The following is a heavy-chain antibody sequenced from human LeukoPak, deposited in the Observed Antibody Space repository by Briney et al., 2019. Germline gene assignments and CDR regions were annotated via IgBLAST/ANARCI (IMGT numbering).Heavy chain of an antibody. CDR3: ARTVASITIFGVDLNWFDR. CDR1: GGSISSYY. CDR2: IYYSGST. Sequence: SATLSLTCTVSGGSISSYYWSWIRQPPGKGLEWIGYIYYSGSTNYNPSLKSRVTISVDTSKNQFSLKLSSVTAADTAVYYCARTVASITIFGVDLNWFDRWGQGTLVTVSS. V-gene: IGHV4-59*01. J-gene: IGHJ5*02. D-gene: IGHD3-3*01.